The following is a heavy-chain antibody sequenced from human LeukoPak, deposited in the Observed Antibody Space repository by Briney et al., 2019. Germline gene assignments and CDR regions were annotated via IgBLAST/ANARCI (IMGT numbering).Heavy chain of an antibody. CDR2: ISGSGGDT. J-gene: IGHJ4*02. CDR1: GFTFRSYA. D-gene: IGHD2-15*01. V-gene: IGHV3-23*01. Sequence: PGGSLRLSCAASGFTFRSYAIYWVRQAPGKGLEWVSGISGSGGDTYFADSVKGRFTISRDNSKNTVFLQMDSLRAEDTAVYYCARGNANAVVVAATLPDLDYWGQGTLVTVSS. CDR3: ARGNANAVVVAATLPDLDY.